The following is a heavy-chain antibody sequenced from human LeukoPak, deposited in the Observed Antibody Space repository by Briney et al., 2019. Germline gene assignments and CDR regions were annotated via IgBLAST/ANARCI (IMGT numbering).Heavy chain of an antibody. CDR2: MNPNSGNT. Sequence: ASVKVSCKASGYTFTSYDINWVRQATGQGLEWMGWMNPNSGNTGYAQKFQGRVTMTRDTSTSTVYMELSSLRSEDTAVYYCASLAAAGNFDYWGQGTLVTVSS. CDR3: ASLAAAGNFDY. V-gene: IGHV1-8*01. J-gene: IGHJ4*02. D-gene: IGHD6-13*01. CDR1: GYTFTSYD.